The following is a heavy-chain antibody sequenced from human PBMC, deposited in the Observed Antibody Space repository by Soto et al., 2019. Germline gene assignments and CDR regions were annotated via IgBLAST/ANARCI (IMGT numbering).Heavy chain of an antibody. CDR3: AHTYYYDSSGYYYDWFDP. V-gene: IGHV2-5*02. D-gene: IGHD3-22*01. J-gene: IGHJ5*02. CDR1: GFSLSTSGVG. CDR2: IYWDDDK. Sequence: QITLKESGPTLVKPTQTLTLTCTFSGFSLSTSGVGVGWVRQPPGKALEWRALIYWDDDKRYSPSLKSRLTITKDTSKNQVVLTMTNMDPVDTATYYCAHTYYYDSSGYYYDWFDPWGQGTLVTVSS.